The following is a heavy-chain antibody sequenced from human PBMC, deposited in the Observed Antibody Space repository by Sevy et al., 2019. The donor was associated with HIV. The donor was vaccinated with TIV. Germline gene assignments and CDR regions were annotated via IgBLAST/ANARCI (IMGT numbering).Heavy chain of an antibody. CDR1: GFTFSSYG. CDR3: ANSDGVAARRGAFDI. J-gene: IGHJ3*02. V-gene: IGHV3-30*18. D-gene: IGHD6-6*01. CDR2: ISYDGSNK. Sequence: GGSLRLSCAASGFTFSSYGMHGVRQAPCKGLEWVAVISYDGSNKYYADSVKGRFTISRDNSKNTLYLQMNSLRAEDTAVYYCANSDGVAARRGAFDIWGQGTMVTVSS.